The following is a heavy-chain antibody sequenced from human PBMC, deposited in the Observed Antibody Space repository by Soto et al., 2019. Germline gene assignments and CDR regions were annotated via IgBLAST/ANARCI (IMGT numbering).Heavy chain of an antibody. CDR3: ARQEGGYCSGGSCYRYYYYGMDV. CDR2: IYPGDSDT. D-gene: IGHD2-15*01. J-gene: IGHJ6*02. Sequence: GESLKISCKGSGYSFTSYWIGWVRQMPGQGLEWMGIIYPGDSDTRYSPSFQGQVTISADKSISTAYLQWSSLKASDTAMYYCARQEGGYCSGGSCYRYYYYGMDVWGQGNTVTVSS. CDR1: GYSFTSYW. V-gene: IGHV5-51*01.